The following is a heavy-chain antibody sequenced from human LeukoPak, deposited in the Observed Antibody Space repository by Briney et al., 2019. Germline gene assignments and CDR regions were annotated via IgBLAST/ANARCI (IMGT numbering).Heavy chain of an antibody. CDR2: ISSSGSTI. J-gene: IGHJ6*02. CDR3: ARVAGSGSYWYYYYYGMDV. Sequence: SGGSLRLSCAASGFTFSSYEMNWVRQAPGKGLEWVSYISSSGSTIYYADSVKGRFTISRDNAKNSLYLQMSSLRAEDTAVYYCARVAGSGSYWYYYYYGMDVWGQGTTVTVSS. D-gene: IGHD3-10*01. CDR1: GFTFSSYE. V-gene: IGHV3-48*03.